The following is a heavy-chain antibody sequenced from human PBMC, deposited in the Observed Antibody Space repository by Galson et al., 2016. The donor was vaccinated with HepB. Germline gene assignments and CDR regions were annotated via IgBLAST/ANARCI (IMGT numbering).Heavy chain of an antibody. Sequence: AMLSLSCTVAGGSISTYYWSWIRQSPGKGLEWIGYIYYSGSTNYDPSLKSRVTISVDTSKSQFSLKLSSVTAADTAVYYCARVRGSCWLFDYWGQGTLVTVSS. CDR3: ARVRGSCWLFDY. V-gene: IGHV4-59*01. CDR2: IYYSGST. J-gene: IGHJ4*02. CDR1: GGSISTYY. D-gene: IGHD6-19*01.